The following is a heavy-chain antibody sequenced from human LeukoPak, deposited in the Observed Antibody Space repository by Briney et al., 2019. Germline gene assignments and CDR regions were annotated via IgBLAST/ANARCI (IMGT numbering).Heavy chain of an antibody. CDR3: ARDTLDIVVVPAAKYYYYYMDV. V-gene: IGHV3-20*04. D-gene: IGHD2-2*01. Sequence: PGGSLRLSCAASGFTFSSYWMSWVRQAPGKGLEWVSGINWNGGSTGYADSVKGRFTISRDNAKNSLYLQMNSLRAEDTALYYCARDTLDIVVVPAAKYYYYYMDVWGKGTTVTVSS. CDR2: INWNGGST. J-gene: IGHJ6*03. CDR1: GFTFSSYW.